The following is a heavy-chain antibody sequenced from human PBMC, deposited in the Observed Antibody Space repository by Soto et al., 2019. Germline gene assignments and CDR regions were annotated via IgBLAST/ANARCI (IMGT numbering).Heavy chain of an antibody. CDR3: ASSGYDILTGQYNVLVDY. Sequence: GGSLRLSCSASGFTFSSYAMHWVRQAPGKGLEYVSAISSNGGSTYYADSVKGRFTISRDNSKNTLYLQMNSLRAEDTAVYYCASSGYDILTGQYNVLVDYWDQGTLVTAPQ. CDR2: ISSNGGST. CDR1: GFTFSSYA. D-gene: IGHD3-9*01. V-gene: IGHV3-64*04. J-gene: IGHJ4*02.